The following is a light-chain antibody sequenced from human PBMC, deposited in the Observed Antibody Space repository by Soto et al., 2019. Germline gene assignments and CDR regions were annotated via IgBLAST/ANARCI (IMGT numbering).Light chain of an antibody. V-gene: IGKV3-15*01. CDR1: QSVRSN. CDR3: QEYINWPSLT. Sequence: EIVFTQSPATLSVSPGERATLSCRASQSVRSNLAWYQQKPGQGPRLLIFGASTRATNIPARFSGSGSGTEFTLTISSLXSEDFAVYYCQEYINWPSLTFGGGTKVDIK. CDR2: GAS. J-gene: IGKJ4*01.